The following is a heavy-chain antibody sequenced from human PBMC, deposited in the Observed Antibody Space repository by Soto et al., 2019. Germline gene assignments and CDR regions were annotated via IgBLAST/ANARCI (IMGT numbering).Heavy chain of an antibody. Sequence: SVKVSCKASGFTFTSSAVQWVRQARGQRLEWIGWIVVGSGNTNYAQKFQERVTITRDMSTSTAYMELSSLRSEDTAVYYCAAVADPYCISTSCYEDGWFDPWGQGTLVTVSS. V-gene: IGHV1-58*01. D-gene: IGHD2-2*01. CDR1: GFTFTSSA. CDR3: AAVADPYCISTSCYEDGWFDP. J-gene: IGHJ5*02. CDR2: IVVGSGNT.